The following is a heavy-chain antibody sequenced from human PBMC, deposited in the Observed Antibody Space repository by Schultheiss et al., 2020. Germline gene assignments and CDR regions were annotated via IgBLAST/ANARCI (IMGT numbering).Heavy chain of an antibody. V-gene: IGHV4-34*01. CDR2: INHSGST. J-gene: IGHJ4*02. D-gene: IGHD3-10*01. CDR3: AGHGITMVRGVIISAVQY. Sequence: SETLSLTCTVYGGSFSGDCWCWSRQRPGKGLEWSGEINHSGSTTYNQTLKRRVTISVDTSKNQFSLKLSFVTAADTAVYYCAGHGITMVRGVIISAVQYWGQGTLVTVSA. CDR1: GGSFSGDC.